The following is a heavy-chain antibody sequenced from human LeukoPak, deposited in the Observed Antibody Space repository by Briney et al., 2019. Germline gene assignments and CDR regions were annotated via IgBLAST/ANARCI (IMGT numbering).Heavy chain of an antibody. D-gene: IGHD6-19*01. CDR1: GYCFTSYC. CDR2: IYPSDADT. CDR3: AQGRGWYSGAFDI. V-gene: IGHV5-51*01. Sequence: AASLLIFSRASGYCFTSYCAGWVLQLPAKGLEWMVIIYPSDADTSYSTSFQGQVTISGDKSISTAYLQWNSLKASDTAMYYCAQGRGWYSGAFDIWGQGTMVTVSS. J-gene: IGHJ3*02.